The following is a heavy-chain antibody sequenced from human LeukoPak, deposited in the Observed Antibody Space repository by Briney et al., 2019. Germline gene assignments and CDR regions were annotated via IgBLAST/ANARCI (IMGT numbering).Heavy chain of an antibody. CDR2: ISHSGST. J-gene: IGHJ3*02. CDR1: GGSITSGGYS. CDR3: AGSRANYGDYGEASDI. V-gene: IGHV4-30-2*01. D-gene: IGHD4-17*01. Sequence: SETLSLTCAVSGGSITSGGYSCSWIRQPPGKGLEWIGHISHSGSTYYNPSLKSRVTISVDRSKNQFSLKMSSVTAADTAVYYCAGSRANYGDYGEASDIWGQGTMVTVSS.